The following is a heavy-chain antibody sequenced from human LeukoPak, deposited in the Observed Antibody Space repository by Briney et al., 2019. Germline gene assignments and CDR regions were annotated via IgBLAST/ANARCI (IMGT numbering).Heavy chain of an antibody. V-gene: IGHV4-59*04. J-gene: IGHJ6*03. CDR3: ARGGGNGGGWVGHYYYMDV. Sequence: SETLSLTCTVSGSSISNYYWGWIRQAPGKGLEWIGNIYHNGSTYKNPSLKSRVTMSVDTPKNQFSLKLTSVTAAGTAVYYCARGGGNGGGWVGHYYYMDVWGKGTTVTVS. CDR1: GSSISNYY. D-gene: IGHD4-23*01. CDR2: IYHNGST.